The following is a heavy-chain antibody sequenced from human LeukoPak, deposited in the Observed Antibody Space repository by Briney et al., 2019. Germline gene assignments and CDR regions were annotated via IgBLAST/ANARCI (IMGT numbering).Heavy chain of an antibody. Sequence: GASVKVSCKASGYTFTGYYMHWVRQAPGQGLEWMGWINPNSGGTNYAQKFQGRVTMTRDMSTSTVYMELSSLRSEDTAVYYCARDPPLGYCSSTSCPRGLWSGYLLDYWGQGTLVTVSS. D-gene: IGHD2-2*01. V-gene: IGHV1-2*02. CDR2: INPNSGGT. CDR3: ARDPPLGYCSSTSCPRGLWSGYLLDY. CDR1: GYTFTGYY. J-gene: IGHJ4*02.